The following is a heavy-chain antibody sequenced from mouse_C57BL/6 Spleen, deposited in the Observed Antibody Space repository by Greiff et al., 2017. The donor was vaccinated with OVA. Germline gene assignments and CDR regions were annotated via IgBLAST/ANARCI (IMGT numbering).Heavy chain of an antibody. V-gene: IGHV1-55*01. CDR2: IYPGSGST. CDR1: GYTFTSYW. Sequence: VQLQQSGAELVKPGASVKMSCKASGYTFTSYWITWVKQRPRQGLEWIGDIYPGSGSTNYNEKFKSMATLTVDTSSSTAYMQLSSLTSEDSAVYYCARLEDGYAWFAYWGQGTLVTVSA. D-gene: IGHD2-2*01. J-gene: IGHJ3*01. CDR3: ARLEDGYAWFAY.